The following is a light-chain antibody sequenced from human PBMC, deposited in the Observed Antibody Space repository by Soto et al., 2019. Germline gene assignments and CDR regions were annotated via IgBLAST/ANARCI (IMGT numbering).Light chain of an antibody. CDR3: QQSFTTPS. CDR2: ATS. V-gene: IGKV1-39*01. CDR1: QTVSSY. J-gene: IGKJ5*01. Sequence: DIQITQSPSSLSASVGDRVNMACRASQTVSSYLNWYQQKPGRVPKLLIYATSNLQSGVPSRFSGRGFGTDFTLTISSLQPEDFATYYCQQSFTTPSFGQGTRLEIK.